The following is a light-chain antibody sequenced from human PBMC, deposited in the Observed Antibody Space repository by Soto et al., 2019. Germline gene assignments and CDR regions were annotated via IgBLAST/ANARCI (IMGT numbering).Light chain of an antibody. CDR1: QSVLYSSNNKNY. V-gene: IGKV4-1*01. CDR3: QQYYTSPPVT. J-gene: IGKJ2*01. Sequence: DIVMTQSPDSLAVSLGERATINCKSSQSVLYSSNNKNYLAWYQQKPGQPPKVLFYWASTRESGVPDRFSGSGSGTHFTLTISSLQAEDVAVYYCQQYYTSPPVTFGQGTKLEIK. CDR2: WAS.